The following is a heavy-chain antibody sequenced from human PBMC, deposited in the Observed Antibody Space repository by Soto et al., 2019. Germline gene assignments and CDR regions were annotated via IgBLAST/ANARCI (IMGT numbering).Heavy chain of an antibody. D-gene: IGHD1-7*01. Sequence: PGGSLRLSCAASGFTFNNYAMSWVRQAPGKGLEWVSAISANGQGIYYADSVKGRFIISRDSSKNTVFLHMDSLTAEDTAVYYCAKDRNYPRDQFNNWGQGTLVTVST. CDR3: AKDRNYPRDQFNN. CDR1: GFTFNNYA. J-gene: IGHJ4*02. V-gene: IGHV3-23*01. CDR2: ISANGQGI.